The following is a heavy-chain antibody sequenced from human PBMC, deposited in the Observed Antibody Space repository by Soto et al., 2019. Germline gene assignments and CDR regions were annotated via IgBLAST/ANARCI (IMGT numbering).Heavy chain of an antibody. J-gene: IGHJ4*02. D-gene: IGHD5-12*01. CDR3: ARDDGHRDGYNFGGFDY. Sequence: QVQLVQSGAEVKKPGASVKVSCKASGYTFTSYGISWVRQAPGQGLEWMGWISAYNGNTNYAQKLQGRVTMTTDTSTRTAYMELRSLRSADTAVYDCARDDGHRDGYNFGGFDYWGQGTLVTVSS. V-gene: IGHV1-18*01. CDR2: ISAYNGNT. CDR1: GYTFTSYG.